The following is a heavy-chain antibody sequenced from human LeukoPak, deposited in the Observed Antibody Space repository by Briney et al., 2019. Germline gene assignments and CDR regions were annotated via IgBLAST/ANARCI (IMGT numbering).Heavy chain of an antibody. Sequence: GGSLRLSCAASGFTVSSNYMSWVRQAPGKGLEWVSVIYSGGSTYYADSVKGRFTISRDNSKNTLYLQMNSLRAEDTAVYYCAGGYGDYEPDASDIWGQGTMVTVSS. CDR1: GFTVSSNY. D-gene: IGHD4-17*01. J-gene: IGHJ3*02. CDR3: AGGYGDYEPDASDI. V-gene: IGHV3-66*02. CDR2: IYSGGST.